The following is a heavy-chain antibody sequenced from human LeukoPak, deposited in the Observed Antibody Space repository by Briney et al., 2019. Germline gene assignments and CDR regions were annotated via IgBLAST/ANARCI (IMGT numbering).Heavy chain of an antibody. CDR3: ARDMGWYYYDSSGYLDY. J-gene: IGHJ4*02. CDR1: GFTFSSYS. Sequence: GGSLRLSCAASGFTFSSYSMNWVRQAPGKGLEWVSSISSSSSYIYYADSVKGRFTISRDNAKNSLYLQMNSLRAEDTAVYYCARDMGWYYYDSSGYLDYWGQGTLVTVSP. D-gene: IGHD3-22*01. V-gene: IGHV3-21*01. CDR2: ISSSSSYI.